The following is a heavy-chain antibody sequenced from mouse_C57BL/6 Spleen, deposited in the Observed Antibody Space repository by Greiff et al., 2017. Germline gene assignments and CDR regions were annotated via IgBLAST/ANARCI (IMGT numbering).Heavy chain of an antibody. V-gene: IGHV2-2*01. CDR3: ARKGVYAMDY. CDR2: IWSGGSK. Sequence: VHLVESGPGLVQPSQSLSITCTVSGFSLTSYGVHWVRQSPGKGLEWLGVIWSGGSKDNNAAFISRLSISKDNSKDQVFFKMNSLQADDTAIYYCARKGVYAMDYWGQGASVTVSS. J-gene: IGHJ4*01. CDR1: GFSLTSYG.